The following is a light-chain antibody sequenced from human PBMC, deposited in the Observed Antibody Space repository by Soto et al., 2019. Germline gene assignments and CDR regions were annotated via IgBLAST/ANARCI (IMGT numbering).Light chain of an antibody. CDR2: DAS. V-gene: IGKV3-15*01. CDR1: QSISSN. J-gene: IGKJ2*01. CDR3: QQYNNWPPRYT. Sequence: EIVMTQSPATLSVSPGERATLSCRASQSISSNLAWYQHKPGQAPRLLIYDASTRATGIPARFSGSGSGTEFTLTISSLQSEDCAVYYCQQYNNWPPRYTFGQGTKLEIK.